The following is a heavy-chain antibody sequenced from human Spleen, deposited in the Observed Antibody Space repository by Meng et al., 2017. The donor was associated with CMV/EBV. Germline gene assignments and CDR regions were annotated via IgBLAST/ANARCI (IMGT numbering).Heavy chain of an antibody. V-gene: IGHV3-30-3*01. J-gene: IGHJ4*02. CDR3: AREEGSGYFDY. CDR1: GFTVSSYA. D-gene: IGHD3-10*01. Sequence: SCAASGFTVSSYARHWVRQAPGKGLEWVAVISYDGSNKYYADSVKGRFTISRDNSKNTLYLQMNSLRAEDTAVYYCAREEGSGYFDYWGQGTLVTVSS. CDR2: ISYDGSNK.